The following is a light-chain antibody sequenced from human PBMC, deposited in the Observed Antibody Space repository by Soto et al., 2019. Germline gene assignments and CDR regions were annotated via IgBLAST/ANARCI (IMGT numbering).Light chain of an antibody. CDR1: SSDVGSYNL. Sequence: QSVLTQPASVSGSPGQSITISCTGTSSDVGSYNLVSWYQQHPGKAPKLMIYEGSKRPSGVSNRFSGSKSGNTASLTISGLQAEDEADYYCTSWTTSTTMIFGGGTKVTVL. CDR2: EGS. CDR3: TSWTTSTTMI. J-gene: IGLJ2*01. V-gene: IGLV2-14*02.